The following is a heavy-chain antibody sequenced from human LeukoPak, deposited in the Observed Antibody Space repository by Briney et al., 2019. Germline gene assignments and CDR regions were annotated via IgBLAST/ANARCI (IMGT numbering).Heavy chain of an antibody. D-gene: IGHD5-24*01. Sequence: SETLSLTCTVSGGSISSYYWSWIRQPPGKGLEWIAYIYYSGSTNYNPSLKSRVTISVDTSKNQFSLKLSSVTAADTAVCYCARTNVEMATTFDYWGQGTLVTVSS. J-gene: IGHJ4*02. V-gene: IGHV4-59*01. CDR3: ARTNVEMATTFDY. CDR2: IYYSGST. CDR1: GGSISSYY.